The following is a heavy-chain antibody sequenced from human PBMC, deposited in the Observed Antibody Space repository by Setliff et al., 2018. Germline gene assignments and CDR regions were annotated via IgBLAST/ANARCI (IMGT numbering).Heavy chain of an antibody. V-gene: IGHV4-34*01. CDR2: INHSGST. J-gene: IGHJ3*02. CDR1: GGSFSGYY. Sequence: PSETLSLTCAVYGGSFSGYYWSWIRQPPGKGLEWIGEINHSGSTNYNPSLKSRVTISVDTSKNQFSLKLSSVTAADTAVYYCARGPGPGSYYFGSLLGPQTNAFDIWGQGTMVTVSS. D-gene: IGHD3-10*01. CDR3: ARGPGPGSYYFGSLLGPQTNAFDI.